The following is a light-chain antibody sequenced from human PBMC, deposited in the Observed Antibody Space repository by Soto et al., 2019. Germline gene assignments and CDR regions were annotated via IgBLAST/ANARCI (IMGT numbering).Light chain of an antibody. CDR2: EVS. V-gene: IGLV2-14*01. J-gene: IGLJ3*02. Sequence: QSALTQPASVSGSPGQSITISCTGTSSDVGGYNYVSWYQQHPGKAPKLIIYEVSNRPSGVSNRFPGSKSGNTASLTISGLQAEDEADYYCSSYTSSSTLVFGGGNKVTVL. CDR1: SSDVGGYNY. CDR3: SSYTSSSTLV.